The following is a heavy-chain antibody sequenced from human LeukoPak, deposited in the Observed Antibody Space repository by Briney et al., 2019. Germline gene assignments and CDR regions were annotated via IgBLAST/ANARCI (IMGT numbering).Heavy chain of an antibody. CDR2: IWNDGSDK. CDR1: GLTFSHYA. Sequence: GRSLRLSCTTSGLTFSHYAMHWVRQAPGKGLQWVAVIWNDGSDKYYGDSVKGRFTISRANSKKTVYLQLSSLRVEDTAVYYCAKDAERGFDFSNSLQSWGQGTLVTVSS. J-gene: IGHJ4*02. D-gene: IGHD4-11*01. CDR3: AKDAERGFDFSNSLQS. V-gene: IGHV3-33*06.